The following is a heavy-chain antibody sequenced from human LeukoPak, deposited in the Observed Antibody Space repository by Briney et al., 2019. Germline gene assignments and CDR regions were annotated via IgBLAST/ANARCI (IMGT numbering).Heavy chain of an antibody. CDR3: ATRADDSSGYPLDY. CDR1: GYTFTSYG. V-gene: IGHV1-18*01. D-gene: IGHD3-22*01. J-gene: IGHJ4*02. CDR2: ISAYNGNT. Sequence: ASVKVSCKASGYTFTSYGISWVRQAPGQGLEWMGWISAYNGNTNYAQKLQGRVTITTDTSTSTAYMELRSLRSDDTAVYYCATRADDSSGYPLDYWGQGTLVTVSS.